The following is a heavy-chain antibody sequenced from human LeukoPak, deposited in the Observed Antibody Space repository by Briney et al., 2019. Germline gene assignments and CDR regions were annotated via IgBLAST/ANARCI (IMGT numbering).Heavy chain of an antibody. V-gene: IGHV4-31*03. Sequence: TLSLTCTVSGGSISSGGYYWSWIRQHPGKGLEWIGYIYYSGSTYYNPSLKSRVTISVDTSKNQFSLKLSSVTAADTAVYYCARVVSGGQHFDYWGQGTLVTVSS. CDR3: ARVVSGGQHFDY. D-gene: IGHD3-10*01. CDR1: GGSISSGGYY. CDR2: IYYSGST. J-gene: IGHJ4*02.